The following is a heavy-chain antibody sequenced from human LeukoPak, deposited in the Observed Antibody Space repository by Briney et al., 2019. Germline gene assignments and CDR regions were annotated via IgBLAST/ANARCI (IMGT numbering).Heavy chain of an antibody. J-gene: IGHJ3*02. CDR1: GFTFSSYA. D-gene: IGHD5-18*01. V-gene: IGHV3-30*04. Sequence: PGGSLRLSCAASGFTFSSYAMHWVRRAPGKGLEWVAVISYDGSNKYYADSVKGRFTISRDNSKNTLYMKMNSLKAEDTAVYYCAKFDVDTAMAKDAFDIWGQGTMVTVSS. CDR2: ISYDGSNK. CDR3: AKFDVDTAMAKDAFDI.